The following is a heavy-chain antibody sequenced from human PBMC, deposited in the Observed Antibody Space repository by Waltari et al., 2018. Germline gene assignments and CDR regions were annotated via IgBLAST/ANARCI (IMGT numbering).Heavy chain of an antibody. CDR1: GYPFSHYD. J-gene: IGHJ3*02. CDR3: ARGGLYGQQLLESAFEI. Sequence: QMQLLQSGAEVKQPGASVQVSCKAPGYPFSHYDLTRVRQATGHGLEWMGWINPKSGNTVSAKNFQDRVTITRDPSTSTVYMELSSLRSDDAAVYYCARGGLYGQQLLESAFEIWGQGTKVTVAS. CDR2: INPKSGNT. V-gene: IGHV1-8*02. D-gene: IGHD6-13*01.